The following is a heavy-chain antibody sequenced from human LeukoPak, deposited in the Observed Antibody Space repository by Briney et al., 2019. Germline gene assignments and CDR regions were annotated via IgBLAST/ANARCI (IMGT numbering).Heavy chain of an antibody. CDR2: ISWNSGSI. CDR3: AKRTGKYWTYFDN. Sequence: GGSLRLSCTASGFTFDDYAMHWVRHAPGKGLEWVSGISWNSGSIDYAGSVRGRFTISRDNANNSLFLHMSSLSAEDTALYYCAKRTGKYWTYFDNWGQGTLVTVSS. V-gene: IGHV3-9*01. D-gene: IGHD1-1*01. J-gene: IGHJ4*02. CDR1: GFTFDDYA.